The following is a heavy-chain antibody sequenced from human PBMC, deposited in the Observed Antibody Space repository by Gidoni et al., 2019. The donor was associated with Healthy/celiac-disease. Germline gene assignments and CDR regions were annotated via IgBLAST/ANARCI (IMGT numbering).Heavy chain of an antibody. D-gene: IGHD6-19*01. CDR3: AKAEGSGWVWYFDY. Sequence: EVKLWESGGGLVQPGGSRRLSCAASGFTFSSYAMSWVRQAPGKGVEWVSAISGSGASTYYADSVKGRFTITRDNSKNTLYLQMNSLGAEDTAVYYCAKAEGSGWVWYFDYWGQGTLVTVSS. J-gene: IGHJ4*02. CDR1: GFTFSSYA. V-gene: IGHV3-23*01. CDR2: ISGSGAST.